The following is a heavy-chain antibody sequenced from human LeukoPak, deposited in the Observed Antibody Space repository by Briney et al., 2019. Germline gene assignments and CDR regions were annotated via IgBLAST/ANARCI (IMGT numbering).Heavy chain of an antibody. J-gene: IGHJ3*02. CDR1: GCSFTSYW. V-gene: IGHV5-10-1*01. CDR3: ARHTPGLWFGDNDAFDI. D-gene: IGHD3-10*01. Sequence: GESLKISCKGSGCSFTSYWISWVRQMPGKGLEWMGRIDPSDSYTNYSPSFQGHVTISADKSISTAYLQWSSLKASDTAMYYCARHTPGLWFGDNDAFDIWGQGTMVTVSS. CDR2: IDPSDSYT.